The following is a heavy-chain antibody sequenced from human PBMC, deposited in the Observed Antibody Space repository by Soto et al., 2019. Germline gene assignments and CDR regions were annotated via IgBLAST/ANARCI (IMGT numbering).Heavy chain of an antibody. CDR3: ARGGLRFLEWLSMGPYYYGMDV. Sequence: SETLSLTCTVSGGSISSYYWSWIRQPPGKGLEWIGYIYYSGSTNYNPSLKSRVTISVDTSKNQFSLKLSSVTAADTAVYYCARGGLRFLEWLSMGPYYYGMDVWGQGTTVTVCS. D-gene: IGHD3-3*01. V-gene: IGHV4-59*01. CDR2: IYYSGST. J-gene: IGHJ6*02. CDR1: GGSISSYY.